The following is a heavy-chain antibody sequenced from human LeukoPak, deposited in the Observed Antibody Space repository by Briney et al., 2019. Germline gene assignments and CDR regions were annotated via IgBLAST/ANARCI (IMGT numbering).Heavy chain of an antibody. J-gene: IGHJ4*02. CDR3: ATSSGWKSNIDY. CDR2: INPNSGGT. CDR1: GYTLTELS. V-gene: IGHV1-2*02. D-gene: IGHD6-19*01. Sequence: ASVKVSCKVSGYTLTELSMHWVRQAPGKGLEWMGWINPNSGGTNYAQKFQGRVTMTRDTSISTAYMELSRLRSDDTAVFYCATSSGWKSNIDYWGQGTLVTVSS.